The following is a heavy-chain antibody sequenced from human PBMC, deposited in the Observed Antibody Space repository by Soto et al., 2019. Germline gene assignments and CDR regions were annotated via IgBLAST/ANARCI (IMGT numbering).Heavy chain of an antibody. CDR2: IYYSGST. J-gene: IGHJ4*02. CDR3: ASNSIAARLVY. D-gene: IGHD6-6*01. V-gene: IGHV4-59*12. CDR1: GGSISSYY. Sequence: SETLSLTCTVSGGSISSYYGSWIRQPPGKGLEWIGEIYYSGSTNYNPSLKSRVTISVDTSKNQFSLKLSSVTAADTAVYYCASNSIAARLVYWGQGTLVTVSS.